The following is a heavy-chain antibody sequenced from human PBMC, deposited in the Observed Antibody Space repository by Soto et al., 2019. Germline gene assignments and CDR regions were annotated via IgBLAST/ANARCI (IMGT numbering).Heavy chain of an antibody. CDR3: AKQPDSSSSLYY. J-gene: IGHJ4*02. CDR1: GFTFSSYA. D-gene: IGHD6-13*01. Sequence: EGSLRLSCAASGFTFSSYAMSWFRQAPGKGLEWVSAISGSGGSTYYADSVKGRFTISRDNSKNTLYLQMNSLRAEDTAVYYCAKQPDSSSSLYYRGQGTMVTSPQ. V-gene: IGHV3-23*01. CDR2: ISGSGGST.